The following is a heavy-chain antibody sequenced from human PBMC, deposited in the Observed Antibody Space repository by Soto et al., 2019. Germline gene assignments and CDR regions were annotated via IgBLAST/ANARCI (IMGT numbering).Heavy chain of an antibody. V-gene: IGHV4-34*01. CDR3: AVRYSYGVNRFDY. D-gene: IGHD5-18*01. Sequence: SENLSHTCAVYGGSFSCYYWSWIRQPPGKGLEWIGEINHSGSTNYNPSLKSRVTISVDTSKNQFSLKLSYVTAADTAVYYCAVRYSYGVNRFDYWGQGTLVTVS. J-gene: IGHJ4*02. CDR1: GGSFSCYY. CDR2: INHSGST.